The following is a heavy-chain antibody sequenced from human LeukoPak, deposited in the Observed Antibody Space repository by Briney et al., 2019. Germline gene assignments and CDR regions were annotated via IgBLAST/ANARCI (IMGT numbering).Heavy chain of an antibody. CDR1: GFNFSVYP. J-gene: IGHJ4*02. Sequence: PGESLRLSCVASGFNFSVYPMTWVRQAPGKGLEWVSALSVSGDNAHYADSVKGRFTISRDNSKNTLYLHMNSLRAEDTAIYYCAMDRGYWGQGTLVTVSS. D-gene: IGHD2-15*01. CDR2: LSVSGDNA. V-gene: IGHV3-23*01. CDR3: AMDRGY.